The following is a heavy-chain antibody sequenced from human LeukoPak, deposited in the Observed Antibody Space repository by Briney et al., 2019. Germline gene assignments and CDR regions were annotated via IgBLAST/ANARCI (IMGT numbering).Heavy chain of an antibody. CDR3: AKNGDRGAYCSGGSCYPYYYYNMDV. V-gene: IGHV3-23*01. D-gene: IGHD2-15*01. CDR1: GFIFSSFG. J-gene: IGHJ6*03. CDR2: ISSTGGTA. Sequence: GGSLRLSCAASGFIFSSFGMSWVRQAPGKGLEWVSAISSTGGTAYYADSVKGRFTISRDNSKNTPYLQMNSLRAEDTAIYYCAKNGDRGAYCSGGSCYPYYYYNMDVWGKGTTVTISS.